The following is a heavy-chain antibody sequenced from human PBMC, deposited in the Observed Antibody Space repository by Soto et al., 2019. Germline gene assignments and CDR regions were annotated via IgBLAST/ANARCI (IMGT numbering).Heavy chain of an antibody. J-gene: IGHJ6*02. D-gene: IGHD5-18*01. CDR2: IDWDDDK. CDR3: ARISAVDTAMVANYGMDV. Sequence: SGPTLVNPTQTLTLTCTFSGFSLSTSGMCVSWIRQPPGKALEWLALIDWDDDKYYSTSLKTRPTISKDTSKNQVVLTMTNMDPVDTATYYCARISAVDTAMVANYGMDVWGQGTTVTVSS. V-gene: IGHV2-70*01. CDR1: GFSLSTSGMC.